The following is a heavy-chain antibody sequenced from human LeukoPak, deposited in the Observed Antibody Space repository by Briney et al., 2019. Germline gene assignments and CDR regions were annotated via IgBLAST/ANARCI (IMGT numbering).Heavy chain of an antibody. J-gene: IGHJ4*02. CDR2: MYYSGST. Sequence: SETLSLTFTVSGGSISSGDYYWSWIRQPPGKGLEWIGYMYYSGSTYYNPLLKSRVTISVDTSKNQFSLKLSSVTAADTAVYYCASYGSGSYYNSQAFDYWGQGTLVTVFS. CDR3: ASYGSGSYYNSQAFDY. V-gene: IGHV4-30-4*08. CDR1: GGSISSGDYY. D-gene: IGHD3-10*01.